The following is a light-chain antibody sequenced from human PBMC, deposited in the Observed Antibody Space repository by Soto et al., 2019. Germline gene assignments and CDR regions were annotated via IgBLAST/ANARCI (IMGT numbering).Light chain of an antibody. V-gene: IGKV3-20*01. CDR3: QQYCRSPFT. J-gene: IGKJ3*01. CDR2: GAS. CDR1: QSVSSNN. Sequence: EIVLTQSPGTLSLSPGDRATLSCRASQSVSSNNLAWYQQRPGQAPRVVIYGASTRATGIPERFSGSGSGTDFTLTISRLEPEDFAVYYCQQYCRSPFTFGPGTKVDIK.